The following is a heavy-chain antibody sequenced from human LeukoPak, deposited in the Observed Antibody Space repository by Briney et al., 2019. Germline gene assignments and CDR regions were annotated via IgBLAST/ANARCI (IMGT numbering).Heavy chain of an antibody. CDR1: GYTFTGYY. CDR2: INPNSGGT. CDR3: ARVRQSGSYPKTALDFDY. D-gene: IGHD1-26*01. V-gene: IGHV1-2*02. J-gene: IGHJ4*02. Sequence: ASVKVSCKASGYTFTGYYMHWVRQAPGQGLEWMGWINPNSGGTNYAQKFQGRVTMTRDTSISTAYMELSRLRSDDTAVYYCARVRQSGSYPKTALDFDYWGQGTLVTVSS.